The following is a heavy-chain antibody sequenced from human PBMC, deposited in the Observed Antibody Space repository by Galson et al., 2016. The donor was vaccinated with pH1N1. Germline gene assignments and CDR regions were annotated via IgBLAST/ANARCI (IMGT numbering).Heavy chain of an antibody. CDR1: GDSVSSNSAA. J-gene: IGHJ4*02. V-gene: IGHV6-1*01. Sequence: CAISGDSVSSNSAAWNWIRQSPSRGLEWLGRTYYRSKWFYNYAVSVQGRITIYPDTSKNQFSLQLNSVTPEDTAVSYCARHSPGRAVGVFDCWGQGTLVTVSS. CDR3: ARHSPGRAVGVFDC. CDR2: TYYRSKWFY. D-gene: IGHD6-19*01.